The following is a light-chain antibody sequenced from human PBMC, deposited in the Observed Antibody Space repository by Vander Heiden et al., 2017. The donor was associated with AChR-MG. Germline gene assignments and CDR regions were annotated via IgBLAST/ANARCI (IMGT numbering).Light chain of an antibody. CDR1: QTFTTNY. CDR2: GAS. J-gene: IGKJ1*01. CDR3: QQYTTFPWT. Sequence: DIVLAHSPGTLSVSPGAAGTLSCRASQTFTTNYVAWYQQKPGQAPRLVISGASTRAPGIPDRFSGSGSGTDFTLTITRLEPEDVAVYYCQQYTTFPWTFGQGTRVEIK. V-gene: IGKV3-20*01.